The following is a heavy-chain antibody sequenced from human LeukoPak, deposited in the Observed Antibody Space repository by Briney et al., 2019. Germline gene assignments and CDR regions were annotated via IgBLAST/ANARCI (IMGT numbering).Heavy chain of an antibody. J-gene: IGHJ4*02. D-gene: IGHD6-13*01. CDR2: ISSSGSTI. Sequence: GGSLRLSCAASGFTFSDYYMSWIRQAPGKGLEWVSYISSSGSTIYYADSVKGRFTISRDNAKNSLYLQMNSLRAEDTAVYYCARTRVDSSSWSGFLYYFDYWGQGTLVTVSS. CDR1: GFTFSDYY. CDR3: ARTRVDSSSWSGFLYYFDY. V-gene: IGHV3-11*04.